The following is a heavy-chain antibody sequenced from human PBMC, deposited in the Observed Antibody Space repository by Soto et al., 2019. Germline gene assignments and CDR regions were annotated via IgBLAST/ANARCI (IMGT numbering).Heavy chain of an antibody. D-gene: IGHD2-2*01. V-gene: IGHV3-30*18. CDR1: GFTFSSYG. Sequence: GGSLRLSCAASGFTFSSYGMHWVRQAPGKGLEWVAVISYDGSNKYYADSVKGRFIISRDNSKNTLYLQMNSLRAEDTAVYYCAKAPVPAASYYYYGMDVWGQGTTVTVSS. CDR2: ISYDGSNK. J-gene: IGHJ6*02. CDR3: AKAPVPAASYYYYGMDV.